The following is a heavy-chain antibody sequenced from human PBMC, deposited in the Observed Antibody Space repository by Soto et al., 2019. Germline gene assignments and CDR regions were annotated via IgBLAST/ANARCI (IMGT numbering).Heavy chain of an antibody. J-gene: IGHJ4*02. CDR2: IYYSGNT. CDR3: ARDQGMGASGPFVY. D-gene: IGHD1-26*01. CDR1: GDSISSYY. Sequence: QVQLQESGPGLIKPSETLSLTCTVSGDSISSYYWSWIRQPPGKGLEWIGFIYYSGNTNYNPSLKSRVTMSIDTSKNQFSLKLSSVTAADTAVYYCARDQGMGASGPFVYWGLGSLVTVSS. V-gene: IGHV4-59*01.